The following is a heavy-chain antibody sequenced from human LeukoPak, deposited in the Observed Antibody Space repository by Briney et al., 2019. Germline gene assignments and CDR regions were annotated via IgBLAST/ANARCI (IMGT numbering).Heavy chain of an antibody. CDR2: IYYSGST. J-gene: IGHJ4*02. V-gene: IGHV4-59*12. D-gene: IGHD3-22*01. CDR3: ARDHGTAHYYYDSSVV. Sequence: PSETLSLTCTVSGGSISSYYWSWIRQPPGKGLEWIGYIYYSGSTYYNPSLKSRVTISVDTSKNQFSLKLSSVTAADTAVYYCARDHGTAHYYYDSSVVWGQGTLVTVSS. CDR1: GGSISSYY.